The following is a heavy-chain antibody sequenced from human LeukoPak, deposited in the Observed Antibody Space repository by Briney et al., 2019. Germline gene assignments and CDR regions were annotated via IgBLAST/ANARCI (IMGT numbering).Heavy chain of an antibody. Sequence: PGGSLRLSCAASGFTLSKHWMTWVRQAPGKGLECVANIKQDGSEKYYVDSVKGRFTISRDNAKNSLYLQMNSLRAEDTAVYYCARDDGTLPYYYMDVWGKGTTVTVSS. CDR3: ARDDGTLPYYYMDV. J-gene: IGHJ6*03. V-gene: IGHV3-7*01. CDR1: GFTLSKHW. CDR2: IKQDGSEK.